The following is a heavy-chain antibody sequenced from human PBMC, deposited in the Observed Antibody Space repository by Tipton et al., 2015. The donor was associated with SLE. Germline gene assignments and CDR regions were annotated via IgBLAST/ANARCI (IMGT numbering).Heavy chain of an antibody. CDR2: INRSGST. CDR1: GGSFSGYY. V-gene: IGHV4-34*01. D-gene: IGHD6-13*01. CDR3: ARVAAAGRAFDI. Sequence: TLSLTCAVYGGSFSGYYWSWIRQPPGKGLEWIGEINRSGSTNYNPSLKSRVTISVDTSKNQFSLKLSSVTAADTAVYYCARVAAAGRAFDIWGQGTMVTVSS. J-gene: IGHJ3*02.